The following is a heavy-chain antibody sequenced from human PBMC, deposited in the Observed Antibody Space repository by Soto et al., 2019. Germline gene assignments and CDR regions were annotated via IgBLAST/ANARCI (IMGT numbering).Heavy chain of an antibody. CDR2: ISSSSSYI. J-gene: IGHJ3*02. CDR3: ARDRTHCSSTSCYGTPDAFDI. CDR1: GFTFSSYS. V-gene: IGHV3-21*01. D-gene: IGHD2-2*01. Sequence: EVQLVESGGGLVKPGGSLRLSCAASGFTFSSYSMNWVRQAPGKGLEWVSSISSSSSYIYYADSVKGRFTISRDNAKNSMYLQMNSLRAEDTAVYYCARDRTHCSSTSCYGTPDAFDIRGQGTMVTVSS.